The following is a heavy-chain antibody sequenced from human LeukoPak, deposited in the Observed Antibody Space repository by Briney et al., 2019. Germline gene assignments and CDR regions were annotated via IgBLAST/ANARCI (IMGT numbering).Heavy chain of an antibody. CDR1: GYSFTSYW. Sequence: GESLKISCKGSGYSFTSYWIGWVRQMPGKGLEWMGIIYPGDSDTRYSPSFQGQVTISADKSISTAYLQWSGLKASDTAMYYCARASSSWQTYYYYYMDVWGKGTTVTVSS. CDR3: ARASSSWQTYYYYYMDV. D-gene: IGHD6-13*01. J-gene: IGHJ6*03. V-gene: IGHV5-51*01. CDR2: IYPGDSDT.